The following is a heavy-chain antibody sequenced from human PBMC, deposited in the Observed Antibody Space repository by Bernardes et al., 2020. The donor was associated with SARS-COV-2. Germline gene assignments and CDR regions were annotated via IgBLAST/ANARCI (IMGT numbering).Heavy chain of an antibody. V-gene: IGHV4-59*08. J-gene: IGHJ4*02. CDR3: ARHELAVAAPPVDY. CDR1: GGSISSYY. Sequence: SETLSLTCTVSGGSISSYYWSWIRQPPGKGLEWIGYIYYSGSTNYNPSLKSRVTISVDTSKNQFSLKLSSVTAADTAVYYCARHELAVAAPPVDYWGQGTLVTVSS. CDR2: IYYSGST. D-gene: IGHD6-19*01.